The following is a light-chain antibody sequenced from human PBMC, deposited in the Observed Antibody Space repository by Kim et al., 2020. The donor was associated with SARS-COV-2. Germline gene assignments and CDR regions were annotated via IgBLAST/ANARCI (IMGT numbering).Light chain of an antibody. J-gene: IGKJ5*01. Sequence: SPGQTATLSAQARRRLTRSVAWSRQNPGQTPRLLNYRASSRVTGIPARFSGSGSGGEVTLPISSMQADDFVVYYCQNYNNWPISFGQGTRLEIK. CDR1: RRLTRS. CDR3: QNYNNWPIS. CDR2: RAS. V-gene: IGKV3-15*01.